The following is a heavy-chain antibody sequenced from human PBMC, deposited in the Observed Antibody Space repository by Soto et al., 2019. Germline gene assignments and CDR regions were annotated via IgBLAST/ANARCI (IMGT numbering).Heavy chain of an antibody. J-gene: IGHJ6*02. Sequence: QVQLVESGGGVVQPGRSLRLSCAASGFTISSYAMHWVRQAPGKGLEWVAVISYDGSNKYYADSVKGRFTISRDNSKNTLYLQMNSLRAEDTAVYYCARDHPGGMDVWGQGTTVTVSS. CDR1: GFTISSYA. CDR3: ARDHPGGMDV. CDR2: ISYDGSNK. V-gene: IGHV3-30-3*01.